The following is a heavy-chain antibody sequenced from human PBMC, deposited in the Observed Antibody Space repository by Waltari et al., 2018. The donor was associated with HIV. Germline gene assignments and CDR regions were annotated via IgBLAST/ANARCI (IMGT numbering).Heavy chain of an antibody. J-gene: IGHJ4*02. Sequence: EVQLVPSGAEVKKPGESLKISCKGSGYSFTSYWIGWVRQMPGKGLEWMGIIFPGDSETRYNPSFQGQITISTDKSISTAYLQWSSLKASDTAMYYCARASQRLEGVFDYWGQGTLVTVSS. CDR3: ARASQRLEGVFDY. V-gene: IGHV5-51*01. CDR1: GYSFTSYW. CDR2: IFPGDSET. D-gene: IGHD6-25*01.